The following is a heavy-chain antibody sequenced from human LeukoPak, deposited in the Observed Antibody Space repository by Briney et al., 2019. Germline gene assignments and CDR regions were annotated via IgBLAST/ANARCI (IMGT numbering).Heavy chain of an antibody. CDR1: GFTFDDYG. CDR2: NWNGGST. D-gene: IGHD5-24*01. J-gene: IGHJ4*02. CDR3: ARTIEMATISYFDY. Sequence: SGGSLRLSCAASGFTFDDYGMSWVRQAPGKGLEWVSGNWNGGSTGYADSVKGRFTISRDNAKNSLYLQMNSLRAGDTAVYYCARTIEMATISYFDYWGQGTLVTVSS. V-gene: IGHV3-20*04.